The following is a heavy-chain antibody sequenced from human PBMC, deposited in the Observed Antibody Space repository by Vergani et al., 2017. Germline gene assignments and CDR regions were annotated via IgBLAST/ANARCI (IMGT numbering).Heavy chain of an antibody. Sequence: QVQLVQSGAEVKKPGASVKVSCKASGYTFTGYYMHWVRQAPGQGLEWMGWINPNSGGTNYAQKFQGRVTMTRDTSISTAYMELSRLRSDDTAVYYCAISLLVVVHSKYNWFDPWGQGTLVTVSS. J-gene: IGHJ5*02. D-gene: IGHD2-2*01. CDR2: INPNSGGT. CDR3: AISLLVVVHSKYNWFDP. CDR1: GYTFTGYY. V-gene: IGHV1-2*02.